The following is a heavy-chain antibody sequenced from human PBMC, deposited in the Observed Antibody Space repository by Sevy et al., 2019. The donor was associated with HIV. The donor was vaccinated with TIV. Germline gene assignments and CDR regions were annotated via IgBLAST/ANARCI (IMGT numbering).Heavy chain of an antibody. CDR3: AAAAGTDVLGYYFGS. D-gene: IGHD6-25*01. CDR1: GDSIISSHW. Sequence: SETLSLTCTVSGDSIISSHWWSWVRQTPGKGLEWIGDMYHRGTTNYNPSFKSRVIISVDKSKNQFSLKLTSVTGADTAVYYCAAAAGTDVLGYYFGSWGQGTLVTVSS. J-gene: IGHJ4*02. V-gene: IGHV4-4*02. CDR2: MYHRGTT.